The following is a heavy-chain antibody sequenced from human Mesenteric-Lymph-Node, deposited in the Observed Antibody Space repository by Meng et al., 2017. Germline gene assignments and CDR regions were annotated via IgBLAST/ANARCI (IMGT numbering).Heavy chain of an antibody. V-gene: IGHV1-8*03. CDR2: MNPNSGNT. Sequence: ASVKVSCKASGYTFTGYYMHWVRQATGQGLEWMGWMNPNSGNTGYAQKFQGRVTITRNTSISTAYMELSSLRSEDTAVYYCARAPHLRDFDYWGQGTLVTVSS. D-gene: IGHD4-17*01. J-gene: IGHJ4*02. CDR3: ARAPHLRDFDY. CDR1: GYTFTGYY.